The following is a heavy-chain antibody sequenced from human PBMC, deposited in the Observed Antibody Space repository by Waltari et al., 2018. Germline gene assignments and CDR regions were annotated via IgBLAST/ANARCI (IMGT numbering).Heavy chain of an antibody. D-gene: IGHD3-10*01. CDR3: ARAPGYYGSGSPRYDI. Sequence: QVQLVQSGAEVKKPGASVKVSCKASGYTFTSYDINWVRQATGQGLEWMGWMNPNSGNTGYAQKFQGRVTMTRNTSISTAYMELSSLRSEDTAMYYCARAPGYYGSGSPRYDIWGQGTMVTVSS. J-gene: IGHJ3*02. CDR1: GYTFTSYD. V-gene: IGHV1-8*01. CDR2: MNPNSGNT.